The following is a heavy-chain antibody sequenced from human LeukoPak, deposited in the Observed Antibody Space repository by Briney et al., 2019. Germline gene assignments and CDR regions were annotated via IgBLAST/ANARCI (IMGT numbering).Heavy chain of an antibody. CDR2: IIPIFGTA. D-gene: IGHD3-22*01. J-gene: IGHJ3*02. V-gene: IGHV1-69*05. CDR1: GGTFSSYA. Sequence: GASVKVSCKASGGTFSSYAISWMRQAPGQGLEWMGGIIPIFGTANYAQKFQGRVTIATDESTSTAYMELSSLRSEDTAVYYCARDLRLTDAFDIWGQGTMVTVSS. CDR3: ARDLRLTDAFDI.